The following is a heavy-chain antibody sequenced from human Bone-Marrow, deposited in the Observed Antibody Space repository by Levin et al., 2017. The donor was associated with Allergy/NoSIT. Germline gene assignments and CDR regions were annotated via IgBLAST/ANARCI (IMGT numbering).Heavy chain of an antibody. V-gene: IGHV1-69*13. CDR1: GATFSSYG. D-gene: IGHD3-9*01. Sequence: EASVKVSCEASGATFSSYGMNWVRQAPGQGLEWMGGIIPISGTTKYAENFQGRLTITADASTGTTYMQLDSLRSEDTAMYYCARDGAYYDILVGLDYWGQGTLVTVSS. CDR3: ARDGAYYDILVGLDY. J-gene: IGHJ4*02. CDR2: IIPISGTT.